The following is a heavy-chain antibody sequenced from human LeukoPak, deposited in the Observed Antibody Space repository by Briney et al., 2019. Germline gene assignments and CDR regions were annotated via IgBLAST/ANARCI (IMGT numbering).Heavy chain of an antibody. CDR3: ARDRWFGELFHDAFDI. J-gene: IGHJ3*02. D-gene: IGHD3-10*01. CDR1: GFTFSSYW. V-gene: IGHV3-7*03. CDR2: IKQAGSEK. Sequence: GGSLRLSCAASGFTFSSYWMSWVRQAPGPERKSGANIKQAGSEKYYVASVPGRFTISRDNAKNSLYLQMNSLRAEDTAVYYCARDRWFGELFHDAFDIWGQGTMVTVSS.